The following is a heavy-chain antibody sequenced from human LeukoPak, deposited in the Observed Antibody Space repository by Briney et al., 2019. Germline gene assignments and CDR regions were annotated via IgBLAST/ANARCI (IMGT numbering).Heavy chain of an antibody. J-gene: IGHJ4*02. D-gene: IGHD2-15*01. CDR1: GDSVSSNSAA. V-gene: IGHV6-1*01. Sequence: SQTLSLTCAISGDSVSSNSAAWDWLRQSPSRGLEWLGRTYYRSKWYNDYAVSVKSRITVNPDTSKNHFSLQLNSVTPEDTAVYYCVRDLGGRFDYWGQGALVTVSS. CDR2: TYYRSKWYN. CDR3: VRDLGGRFDY.